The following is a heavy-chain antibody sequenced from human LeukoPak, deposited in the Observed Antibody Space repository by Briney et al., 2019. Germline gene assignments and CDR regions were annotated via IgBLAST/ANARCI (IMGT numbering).Heavy chain of an antibody. D-gene: IGHD3-22*01. Sequence: GGSLRLSCAASGFTFSSYAVRWVRQAPGKGLEWVAVISYDGSNKYYADSVRGRFTISRDNSKNTVYLQMNSLRAEDTAVYYCARALGVVVITTPLDYWGQGSLVTVSS. CDR2: ISYDGSNK. CDR1: GFTFSSYA. V-gene: IGHV3-30*01. J-gene: IGHJ4*02. CDR3: ARALGVVVITTPLDY.